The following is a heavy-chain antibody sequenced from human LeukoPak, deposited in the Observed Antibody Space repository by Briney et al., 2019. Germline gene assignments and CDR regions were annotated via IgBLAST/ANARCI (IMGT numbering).Heavy chain of an antibody. J-gene: IGHJ4*02. Sequence: PGGSLRLSCAASGFTFSSYAMSWVRQAPGKGLEWVSAISGSGGSTYYADSVKGRFTISRDNSKNTLYLQMNSLRAEDAALYYCARIEVRGRPRCSSGCYFDYWGQGTLVTVSS. CDR3: ARIEVRGRPRCSSGCYFDY. CDR2: ISGSGGST. V-gene: IGHV3-23*01. D-gene: IGHD6-19*01. CDR1: GFTFSSYA.